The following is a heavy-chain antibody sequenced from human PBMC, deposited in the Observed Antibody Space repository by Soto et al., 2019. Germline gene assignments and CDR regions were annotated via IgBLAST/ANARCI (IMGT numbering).Heavy chain of an antibody. V-gene: IGHV1-18*01. Sequence: ASVKVSCKASGYTFTSYGISWVRQAPGQGLEWMAWINPYNGNTKYAEKFLGRVTVTTDTSTATAYMEVRSLTSDDTAVSYCARVGVGLAAPRVWPYWGQGTPVT. CDR3: ARVGVGLAAPRVWPY. D-gene: IGHD6-13*01. J-gene: IGHJ4*02. CDR1: GYTFTSYG. CDR2: INPYNGNT.